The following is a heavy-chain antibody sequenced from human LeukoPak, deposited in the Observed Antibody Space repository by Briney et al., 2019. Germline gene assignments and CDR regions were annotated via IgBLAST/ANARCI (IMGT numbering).Heavy chain of an antibody. Sequence: ASVKVSCKASGYTFTSYDINWVRQAPGQGLEWMGCMNPNSGNTGYAQKFQGRVTMTRNIYISTAYMELSSLRFDDTVVYYCARETAAYDFWGQGTLVTVSS. CDR2: MNPNSGNT. CDR1: GYTFTSYD. V-gene: IGHV1-8*01. CDR3: ARETAAYDF. D-gene: IGHD6-13*01. J-gene: IGHJ4*02.